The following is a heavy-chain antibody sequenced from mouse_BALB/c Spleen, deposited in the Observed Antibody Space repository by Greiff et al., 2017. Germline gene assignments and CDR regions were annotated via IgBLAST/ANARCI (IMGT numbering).Heavy chain of an antibody. Sequence: VQLQQPGAELVMPGASVKMSCKASGYTFTSYWMHWVKQRPGQGLEWIGYINPSTGYTEYNQKFKDKATLTADKSSSTAYMQLSSLTSEDSAVYYCARRRGPMDYWGQGTSVTVSS. CDR2: INPSTGYT. CDR3: ARRRGPMDY. V-gene: IGHV1S26*01. J-gene: IGHJ4*01. CDR1: GYTFTSYW.